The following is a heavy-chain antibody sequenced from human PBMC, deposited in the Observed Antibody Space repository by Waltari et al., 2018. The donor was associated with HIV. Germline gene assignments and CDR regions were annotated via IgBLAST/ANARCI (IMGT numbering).Heavy chain of an antibody. CDR3: ARSQYSSGYYTFPDY. J-gene: IGHJ4*02. V-gene: IGHV5-51*01. Sequence: EVQLVQSGAELKKPGESLKISCKGSGYNFSNYWLGWVRQMPGKGLEWMGVIFPGDSDTRDSPSFEGQVTISADVSIGTAYLQWSTLTTWDTAMYYCARSQYSSGYYTFPDYWGQGTLVTVSS. CDR2: IFPGDSDT. D-gene: IGHD3-22*01. CDR1: GYNFSNYW.